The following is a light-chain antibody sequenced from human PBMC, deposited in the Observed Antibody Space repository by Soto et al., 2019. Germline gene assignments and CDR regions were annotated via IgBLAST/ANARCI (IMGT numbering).Light chain of an antibody. V-gene: IGKV3D-20*02. J-gene: IGKJ5*01. CDR2: GAS. Sequence: EIVMTQSQATLSVSPGERATLSCRASQTIITNYLTWYQQIPGQAPRLLIYGASSRATGIPARFSGGGSGTDFTLTIDNLEPEDFAIYYCQQRSNWPPITFGQGTRLEN. CDR3: QQRSNWPPIT. CDR1: QTIITNY.